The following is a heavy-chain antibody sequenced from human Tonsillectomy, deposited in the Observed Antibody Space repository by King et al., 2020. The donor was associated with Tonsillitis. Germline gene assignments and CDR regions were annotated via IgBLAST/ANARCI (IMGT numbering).Heavy chain of an antibody. CDR3: ARHRLLNWFDR. Sequence: LQLQESGPGLVKPSETLSLTCTVSGGSIISTSFYWGWIRQPPGKGLGWIGGILYSGSPYYDPSLKSRVTISVDTSKNQFSLKLSSVTAADTAVYYCARHRLLNWFDRWGKGTLVTVSS. D-gene: IGHD2/OR15-2a*01. V-gene: IGHV4-39*01. CDR1: GGSIISTSFY. J-gene: IGHJ5*02. CDR2: ILYSGSP.